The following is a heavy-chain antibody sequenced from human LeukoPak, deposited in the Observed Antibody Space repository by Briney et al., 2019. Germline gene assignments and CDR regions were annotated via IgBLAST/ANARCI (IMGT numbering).Heavy chain of an antibody. J-gene: IGHJ6*03. D-gene: IGHD1-26*01. CDR1: GFTFRSYA. CDR2: IGGSGGST. Sequence: GGSLRLSCAASGFTFRSYAMSWVRQAPGQGLEGVSAIGGSGGSTYYADSVKGRFIISRDNSKSTLYLQMNSLRVEDTAVYYCAKTQGGGSRYYYYYMDVWGKGTTVTVSS. CDR3: AKTQGGGSRYYYYYMDV. V-gene: IGHV3-23*01.